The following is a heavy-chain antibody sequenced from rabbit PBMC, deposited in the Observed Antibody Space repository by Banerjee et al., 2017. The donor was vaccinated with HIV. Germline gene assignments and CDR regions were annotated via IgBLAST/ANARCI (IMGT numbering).Heavy chain of an antibody. CDR1: GFDFSSNA. CDR3: ARDLAGVIGWNFNL. Sequence: QEQLEESGGGLVQPEGSLTLTCTASGFDFSSNAICWVRQAPGKGLEWIGTIYAGSSGSAYYASWVNGRFTISKTSSTTVTLQMTSLTAADTATYFCARDLAGVIGWNFNLWGPGTLVTVS. V-gene: IGHV1S45*01. J-gene: IGHJ4*01. CDR2: IYAGSSGSA. D-gene: IGHD4-1*01.